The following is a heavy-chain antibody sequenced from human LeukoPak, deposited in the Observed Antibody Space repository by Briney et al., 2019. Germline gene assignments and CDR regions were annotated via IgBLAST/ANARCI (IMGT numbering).Heavy chain of an antibody. J-gene: IGHJ4*02. D-gene: IGHD3-22*01. Sequence: PETLSLTCIVYGASISRHYWSWIRQPPGEGRGWIGYTYSSWSTSYTPSLESRVTMSVDTSKHQFSLNLPSVTAADTAVYYCARHSEYYYDFDCWGQGALVTVSS. CDR3: ARHSEYYYDFDC. CDR2: TYSSWST. V-gene: IGHV4-59*08. CDR1: GASISRHY.